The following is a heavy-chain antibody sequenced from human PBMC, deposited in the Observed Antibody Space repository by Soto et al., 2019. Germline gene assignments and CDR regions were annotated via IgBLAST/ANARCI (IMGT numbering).Heavy chain of an antibody. CDR3: ARDGGVVPAAGEI. V-gene: IGHV1-18*01. D-gene: IGHD2-2*01. J-gene: IGHJ3*02. CDR2: ISAYNGNT. Sequence: AKPPCKASRYTFASDSIRWARQAPGQGLEWMGWISAYNGNTNYAQKLQGRVTMTTGTSTSTAYMELRSLRSDDTAVYYCARDGGVVPAAGEIWGQGTMVTV. CDR1: RYTFASDS.